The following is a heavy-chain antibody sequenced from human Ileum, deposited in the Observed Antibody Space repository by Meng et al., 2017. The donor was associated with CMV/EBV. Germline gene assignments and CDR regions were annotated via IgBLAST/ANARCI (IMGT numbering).Heavy chain of an antibody. J-gene: IGHJ5*02. CDR1: SFPSRRHY. D-gene: IGHD3-9*01. Sequence: SFPSRRHYWAWIRQPPGQGLEWIASMYYSGSTYYSQSLKGRVTIALDTSKTHFSLRLTSVTAADTAVYYCARECDILTGYYTGWFDPWGQGTLVTVSS. V-gene: IGHV4-39*07. CDR2: MYYSGST. CDR3: ARECDILTGYYTGWFDP.